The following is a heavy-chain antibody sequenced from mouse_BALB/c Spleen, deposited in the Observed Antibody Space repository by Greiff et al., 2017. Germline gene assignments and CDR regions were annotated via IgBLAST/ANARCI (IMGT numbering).Heavy chain of an antibody. V-gene: IGHV1S81*02. CDR3: TRGGSWFAY. CDR2: INPSNGDT. Sequence: QVQLQQPGAELVKPGASVKLSCKASGYTFTSYYMYWVKQRPGQGLEWIGGINPSNGDTNFNEKFKSKATLNVDKSSSTAYMQRRRLTSEDSAVYYCTRGGSWFAYWGQGTLVTVSA. CDR1: GYTFTSYY. J-gene: IGHJ3*01.